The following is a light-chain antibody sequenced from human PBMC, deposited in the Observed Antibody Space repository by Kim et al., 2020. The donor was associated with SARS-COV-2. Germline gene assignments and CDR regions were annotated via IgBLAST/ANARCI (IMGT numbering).Light chain of an antibody. J-gene: IGKJ2*01. V-gene: IGKV1-5*03. CDR2: KAS. CDR3: QHYIRFPYT. Sequence: IQMTQSPSTLSASVGDRVTITCRASQSVDTWLVWYQQKPGKAPKLLIYKASSLQIGVPSRFSGSGSGAEFTLTISSLQPEDFATYYCQHYIRFPYTFGQGTKLEI. CDR1: QSVDTW.